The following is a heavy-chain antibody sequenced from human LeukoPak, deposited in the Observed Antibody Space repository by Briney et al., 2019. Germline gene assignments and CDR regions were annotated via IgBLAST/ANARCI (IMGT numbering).Heavy chain of an antibody. CDR3: RAFLCSSSSDAFDI. D-gene: IGHD6-13*01. CDR2: TRNKANSYTT. V-gene: IGHV3-72*01. J-gene: IGHJ3*02. CDR1: GFTFSDHY. Sequence: GGSLRLSCAASGFTFSDHYMDWVRQAPGKGLEWVGRTRNKANSYTTEYAASVKGRFTISRDDSKNSLYLQMNSLKTDDTAVYYCRAFLCSSSSDAFDILREGTMVTDSS.